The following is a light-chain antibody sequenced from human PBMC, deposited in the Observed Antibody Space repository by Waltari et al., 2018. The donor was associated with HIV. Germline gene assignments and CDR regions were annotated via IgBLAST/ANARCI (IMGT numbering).Light chain of an antibody. CDR1: SSNIGAGYD. CDR2: GTS. Sequence: QSVLTQPPSVSGAPGQRVTITCTGSSSNIGAGYDVHWYQQLPGTAPKLLIYGTSNRPAGVPYRFSGSKSGTSATLVITGLQTGDEADYYCGTWDSSLSAVFGGGTKVTV. CDR3: GTWDSSLSAV. V-gene: IGLV1-40*01. J-gene: IGLJ3*02.